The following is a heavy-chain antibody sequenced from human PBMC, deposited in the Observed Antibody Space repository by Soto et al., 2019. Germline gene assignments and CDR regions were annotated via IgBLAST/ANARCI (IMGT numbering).Heavy chain of an antibody. V-gene: IGHV1-69*13. CDR3: ARGLFGQQWLVGFDT. D-gene: IGHD6-19*01. CDR2: TIPMFATA. J-gene: IGHJ4*02. CDR1: GGSFSNYI. Sequence: ASVKVSCKASGGSFSNYIFAWVRQAPGQGLEWMGGTIPMFATAQYAQKLQGRVTITADESTSTVYMDLTSLTSDDTAVYYCARGLFGQQWLVGFDTWGQGTLVTVS.